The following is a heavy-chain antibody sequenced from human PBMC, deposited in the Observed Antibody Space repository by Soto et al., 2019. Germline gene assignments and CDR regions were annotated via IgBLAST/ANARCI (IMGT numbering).Heavy chain of an antibody. CDR3: AREPNSSGWYRNWFDP. CDR1: GGTFSSYA. D-gene: IGHD6-19*01. Sequence: SVKVSCKASGGTFSSYAISWVRQAPGQGLEWMGGIIPIFGTANYAQKFQGRVTITADESTSTAYMELSSLRSEDTAVYYCAREPNSSGWYRNWFDPWGQGTLVTVSS. J-gene: IGHJ5*02. CDR2: IIPIFGTA. V-gene: IGHV1-69*13.